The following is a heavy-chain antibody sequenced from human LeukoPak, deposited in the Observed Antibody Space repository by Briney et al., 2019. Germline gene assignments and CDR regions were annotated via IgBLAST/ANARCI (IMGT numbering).Heavy chain of an antibody. CDR1: GYIFTSYG. Sequence: ASVKVSCKASGYIFTSYGISWVRQAPGQGLEWMGWISAYNGNTNYAQKLQGRVTMTTDTSTSTAYMELRSLRSDDTAVYYCAREGYYDSSGYLADYWGQGTLVTVSS. CDR2: ISAYNGNT. D-gene: IGHD3-22*01. J-gene: IGHJ4*02. V-gene: IGHV1-18*01. CDR3: AREGYYDSSGYLADY.